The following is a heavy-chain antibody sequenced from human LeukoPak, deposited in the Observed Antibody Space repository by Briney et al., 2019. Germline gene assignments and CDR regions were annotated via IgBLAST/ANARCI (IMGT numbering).Heavy chain of an antibody. D-gene: IGHD3-10*01. CDR2: INGDGIST. CDR3: ARGYTTSGRAY. CDR1: GFTFSNYW. Sequence: PGGSLRLSCAASGFTFSNYWMHWVRQAPGKGLVWVSRINGDGISTGYADSVKGRFTVSRDNAKKTLYLQMNSLRAEDTAVYYCARGYTTSGRAYWGQGTLVTVSS. V-gene: IGHV3-74*01. J-gene: IGHJ4*02.